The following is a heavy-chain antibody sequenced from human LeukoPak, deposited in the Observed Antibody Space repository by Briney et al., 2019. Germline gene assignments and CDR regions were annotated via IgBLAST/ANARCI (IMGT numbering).Heavy chain of an antibody. Sequence: GASVKVSCKASGYTFTGYYMHWVRQAPGQGLEWMGWINPNNGGTNYAQKFQGRVTMTRDTSISTAYMELSRLRSDDTAVYYCARGDYSILTGYYFWGQGTLVTASS. CDR2: INPNNGGT. D-gene: IGHD3-9*01. CDR3: ARGDYSILTGYYF. V-gene: IGHV1-2*02. J-gene: IGHJ4*02. CDR1: GYTFTGYY.